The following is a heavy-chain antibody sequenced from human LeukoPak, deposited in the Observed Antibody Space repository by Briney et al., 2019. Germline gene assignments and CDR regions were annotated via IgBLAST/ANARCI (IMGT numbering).Heavy chain of an antibody. D-gene: IGHD3-9*01. CDR1: GGSISSGSYY. V-gene: IGHV4-61*02. CDR3: ARDPTYYDILTGSVSYYMDV. CDR2: IYTSGST. J-gene: IGHJ6*03. Sequence: SQTLSLTCTVSGGSISSGSYYWSWIRQPAGKGLEWIGRIYTSGSTNYNPSLKSRVTISVDTSKNQFSLKLSSVTAADTAVYYCARDPTYYDILTGSVSYYMDVWGKGTTVTISS.